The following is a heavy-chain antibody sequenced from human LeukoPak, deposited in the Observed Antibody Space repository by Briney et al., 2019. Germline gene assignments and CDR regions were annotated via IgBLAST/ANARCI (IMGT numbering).Heavy chain of an antibody. D-gene: IGHD3-3*01. CDR2: IYHSGST. CDR1: GGSISSGDYY. J-gene: IGHJ4*02. CDR3: ARGQITIFGVVNNEYFFDY. V-gene: IGHV4-39*01. Sequence: PSETLSLTCTVSGGSISSGDYYWSWIRQPPGKGLEWIGEIYHSGSTYYNPSLKSRVTVSVDTSKNQFSLKLSSVTAADTTVYYCARGQITIFGVVNNEYFFDYWGQGTLVTVSS.